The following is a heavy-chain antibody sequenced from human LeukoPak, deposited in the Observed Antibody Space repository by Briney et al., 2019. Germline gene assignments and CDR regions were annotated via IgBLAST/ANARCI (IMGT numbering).Heavy chain of an antibody. CDR2: IYYSGST. J-gene: IGHJ4*02. Sequence: SSETLSLTCTVSGGSISSSSYYWGWIRQPPGKGLEWIGSIYYSGSTYYNPSLKRRVTISVDTSKNQFSLKLSSVTAADTAVYYCARLRIVGATIDYWGQGTLVTVSS. CDR1: GGSISSSSYY. D-gene: IGHD1-26*01. CDR3: ARLRIVGATIDY. V-gene: IGHV4-39*01.